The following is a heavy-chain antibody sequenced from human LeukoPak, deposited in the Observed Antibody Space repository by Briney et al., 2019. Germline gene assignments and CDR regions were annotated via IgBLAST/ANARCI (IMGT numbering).Heavy chain of an antibody. J-gene: IGHJ4*02. Sequence: GASVKVSCKASGYTFTSYGISWVRQAPGQGLEWMGWISAYNGNTNYAQKLQGRVTITADESTSTAYMELSSLRSEDTAVYYCAREVTLELTYYFDYWGQGTPVTVSS. CDR2: ISAYNGNT. CDR1: GYTFTSYG. V-gene: IGHV1-18*01. D-gene: IGHD1-7*01. CDR3: AREVTLELTYYFDY.